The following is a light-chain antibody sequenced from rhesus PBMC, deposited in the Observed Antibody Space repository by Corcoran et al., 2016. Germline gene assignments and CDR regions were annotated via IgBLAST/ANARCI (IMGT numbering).Light chain of an antibody. CDR1: QSIRNW. CDR3: QQYSSSPLT. CDR2: KAS. Sequence: DIQMTQSPSSLSASVGDTVTITCRASQSIRNWLAWYQQEPGKAPKFLIYKASSLQSGVPSRFSGSGSGTDFTITISSLQSEDCATYYCQQYSSSPLTFGGGTKVDLK. V-gene: IGKV1-22*01. J-gene: IGKJ4*01.